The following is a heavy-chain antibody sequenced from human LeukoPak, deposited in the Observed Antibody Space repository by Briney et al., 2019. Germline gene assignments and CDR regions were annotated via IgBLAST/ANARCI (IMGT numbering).Heavy chain of an antibody. CDR3: ARVGRGYSYGYLDY. Sequence: GASAKVSCKASGYTFTSYYMHWVRQAPGQGLEWMGWINPHSGDTNFAQKFQGGVTMTRDTSISTAYMELSGLRSDETAVYYCARVGRGYSYGYLDYWGQGTLVTVSS. D-gene: IGHD5-18*01. CDR1: GYTFTSYY. V-gene: IGHV1-2*02. CDR2: INPHSGDT. J-gene: IGHJ4*02.